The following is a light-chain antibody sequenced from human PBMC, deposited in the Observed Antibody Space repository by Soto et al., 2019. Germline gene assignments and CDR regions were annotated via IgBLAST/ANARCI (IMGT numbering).Light chain of an antibody. J-gene: IGKJ5*01. CDR2: DAS. Sequence: EIVLTQSPGTLSFSPGERATLSCRASQSVNSNLAWYQQKPGQAPRLLIYDASNRATGIPARFSGSGSGTDFTLTISSLEPEDFAVYYCQQRSNWPPITFGQGTQLEIK. V-gene: IGKV3-11*01. CDR1: QSVNSN. CDR3: QQRSNWPPIT.